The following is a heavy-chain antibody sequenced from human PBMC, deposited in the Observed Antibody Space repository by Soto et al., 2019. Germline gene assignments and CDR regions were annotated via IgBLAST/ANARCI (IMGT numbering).Heavy chain of an antibody. Sequence: PSETLSLTCAVYGGSLRGYYWSWIRQPPGKGLEWIGEISQRGSTNYNPSLKSRVALSVDTSKNQFSLNLISMTAADTAIYYCAREWPGGRGCFDYWGQGTPVTV. J-gene: IGHJ4*02. V-gene: IGHV4-34*01. CDR3: AREWPGGRGCFDY. D-gene: IGHD2-15*01. CDR1: GGSLRGYY. CDR2: ISQRGST.